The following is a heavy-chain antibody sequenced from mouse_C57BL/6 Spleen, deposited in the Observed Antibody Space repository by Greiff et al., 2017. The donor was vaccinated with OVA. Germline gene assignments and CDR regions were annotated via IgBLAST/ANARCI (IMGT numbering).Heavy chain of an antibody. J-gene: IGHJ1*03. D-gene: IGHD1-1*01. CDR1: GYTFTSYW. V-gene: IGHV1-50*01. Sequence: VQLQQPGAELVKPGASVKLSCKASGYTFTSYWMQWVKQRPGQGLEWIGEIDPSDSYTNYNQKFKGKATLTVDTSSSTAYMQLSSLTSEDSAVDYCERAFITRTYFDVWGTGTTVTVST. CDR2: IDPSDSYT. CDR3: ERAFITRTYFDV.